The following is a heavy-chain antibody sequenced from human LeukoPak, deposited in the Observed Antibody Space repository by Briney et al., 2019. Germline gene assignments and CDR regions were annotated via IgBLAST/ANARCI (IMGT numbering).Heavy chain of an antibody. J-gene: IGHJ4*02. CDR2: ISYDGSNK. CDR1: GFTFSSYA. Sequence: GGSLRLSCAASGFTFSSYAMHWVRQAPGKGLEWVAVISYDGSNKYYADSVKGRFTISRDNSKNTLYLRMNSLRAEDTAVYYCARPVVSLTNWGQGTLVTVSS. V-gene: IGHV3-30-3*01. CDR3: ARPVVSLTN.